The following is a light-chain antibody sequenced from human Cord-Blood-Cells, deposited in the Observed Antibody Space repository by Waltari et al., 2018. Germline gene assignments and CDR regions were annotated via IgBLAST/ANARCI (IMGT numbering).Light chain of an antibody. J-gene: IGLJ1*01. V-gene: IGLV2-14*01. CDR3: SSYTSSSTLYV. CDR1: SSDVGGYNY. CDR2: DVS. Sequence: QSALTQPASVSGSPGQSITISCTGTSSDVGGYNYVSWYQQHPGKVPNLMIYDVSKRPSGVSNRFSGSKSGNTASLTISGLQAEDEADYYCSSYTSSSTLYVFGTGTKVTVL.